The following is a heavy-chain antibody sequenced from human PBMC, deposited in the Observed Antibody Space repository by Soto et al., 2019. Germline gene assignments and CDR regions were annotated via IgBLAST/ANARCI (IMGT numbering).Heavy chain of an antibody. V-gene: IGHV4-59*01. CDR3: ARVGGLAARTFDY. J-gene: IGHJ4*02. CDR2: IYYSGST. D-gene: IGHD6-6*01. Sequence: SETLSLTCTVSGGSISDFYWSWIRQPPGKGLEWIGYIYYSGSTNYNPSLKSRVTMSVDTSKNQFSLNLRSMSPADTAVYYCARVGGLAARTFDYWGPGTLVTVSS. CDR1: GGSISDFY.